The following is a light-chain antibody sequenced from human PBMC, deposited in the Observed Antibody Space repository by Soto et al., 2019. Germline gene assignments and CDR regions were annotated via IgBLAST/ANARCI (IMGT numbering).Light chain of an antibody. CDR3: QSYDNRLSVV. J-gene: IGLJ2*01. CDR1: RSNIGAGYD. CDR2: ANN. V-gene: IGLV1-40*01. Sequence: QSVLTQPPSVSGAPGQRVTISCTGTRSNIGAGYDVHWYQQLPGTAPKLLIYANNNRPSGVPDRFSGSKSGTSASLAITGLQAEDEADYYCQSYDNRLSVVFGGGTKLTVL.